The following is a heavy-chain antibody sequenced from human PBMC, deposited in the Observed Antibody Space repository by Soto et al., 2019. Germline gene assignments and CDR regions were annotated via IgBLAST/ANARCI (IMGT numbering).Heavy chain of an antibody. J-gene: IGHJ6*03. V-gene: IGHV5-51*01. CDR1: GYSFTSYW. D-gene: IGHD3-3*01. CDR2: IYPGDSDT. Sequence: GESLKISCKGSGYSFTSYWIGWVRQMPGKGLEWMGIIYPGDSDTRYSPSFQGQVTISADKSISTAYLQWSSLKASDTAMYYCARQGIGFLEWLFSRDYYYYMDVWGKGTTVTVSS. CDR3: ARQGIGFLEWLFSRDYYYYMDV.